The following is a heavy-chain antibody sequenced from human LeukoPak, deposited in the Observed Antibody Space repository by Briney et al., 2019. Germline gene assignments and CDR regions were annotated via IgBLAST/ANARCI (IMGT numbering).Heavy chain of an antibody. V-gene: IGHV3-21*04. CDR1: GFSFNFHS. Sequence: GGSLRLSCAASGFSFNFHSMNWVRQAPGKGLEWVSYMTASGVTMYAESVYGRFTISRDNDKKSVYLQMISLRVEDTAVCFCAKRGILIRAVIIIGFHKEAYYFDYWGQGILVTVSS. CDR3: AKRGILIRAVIIIGFHKEAYYFDY. D-gene: IGHD3-10*01. CDR2: MTASGVT. J-gene: IGHJ4*02.